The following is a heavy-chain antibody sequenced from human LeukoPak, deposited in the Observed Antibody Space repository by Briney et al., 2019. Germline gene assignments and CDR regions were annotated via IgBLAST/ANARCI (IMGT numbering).Heavy chain of an antibody. CDR3: ARFVVVPAAMGLSNWFDP. V-gene: IGHV1-69*04. CDR1: GGTFSSYA. D-gene: IGHD2-2*01. J-gene: IGHJ5*02. CDR2: IIPILGIA. Sequence: SVKVSCKASGGTFSSYAISWVRQAPGQGLEWMGRIIPILGIANYAQKFQGRVTITADKSTSTAYMELSSLRSEDTAVYYCARFVVVPAAMGLSNWFDPWGQGTLVTVSS.